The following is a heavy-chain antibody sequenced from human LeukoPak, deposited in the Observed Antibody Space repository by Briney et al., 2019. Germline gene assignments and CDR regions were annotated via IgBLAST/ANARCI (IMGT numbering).Heavy chain of an antibody. Sequence: PSETLSLTCTVSGGSVSSGGYYWSWIRQPPGKGLEWIGYIYYSGSTNYNPSLKSRVTISVDTSKDQFSLKLSSVTAADTAVYYCARLGFSHSSSRFDYWGQGTLVTVSS. CDR1: GGSVSSGGYY. D-gene: IGHD6-6*01. CDR3: ARLGFSHSSSRFDY. J-gene: IGHJ4*02. V-gene: IGHV4-61*08. CDR2: IYYSGST.